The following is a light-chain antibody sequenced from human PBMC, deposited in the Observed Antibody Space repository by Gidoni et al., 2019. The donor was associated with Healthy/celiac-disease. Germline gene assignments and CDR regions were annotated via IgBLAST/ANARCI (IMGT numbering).Light chain of an antibody. J-gene: IGKJ4*01. CDR1: QGLSSY. CDR3: QQLNSYPRT. Sequence: DIQLTPSPSFLSASVGDRVTITCRASQGLSSYLDWYQQKPGKAPKLLIYAASTLQSGVPSRFSGSGSGTEFTLTISSLQPEDFATYYCQQLNSYPRTFGGGTKVEIK. V-gene: IGKV1-9*01. CDR2: AAS.